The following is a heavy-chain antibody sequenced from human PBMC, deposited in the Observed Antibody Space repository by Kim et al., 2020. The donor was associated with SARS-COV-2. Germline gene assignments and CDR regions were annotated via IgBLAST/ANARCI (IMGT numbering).Heavy chain of an antibody. V-gene: IGHV3-30*01. Sequence: YNSDAVKCPFTISRDNSTNTLYRQMNSLRAEDTAVYYCARGDSSSWYVDYWGQRTLVTVSA. J-gene: IGHJ4*02. CDR3: ARGDSSSWYVDY. D-gene: IGHD6-13*01.